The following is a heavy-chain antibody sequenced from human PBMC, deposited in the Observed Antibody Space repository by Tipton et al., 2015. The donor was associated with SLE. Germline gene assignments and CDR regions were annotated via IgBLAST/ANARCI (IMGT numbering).Heavy chain of an antibody. CDR1: GFTLSNYW. V-gene: IGHV3-7*01. D-gene: IGHD6-19*01. Sequence: GSLRLSCAASGFTLSNYWMSWVRQAPGKGLEWVANINQEGTNKYYVDSVKGRFTISTDNARNSLYLQMNGLRAEDTAVYYCARAIALAESYWGQGTQVTVSS. CDR2: INQEGTNK. CDR3: ARAIALAESY. J-gene: IGHJ4*02.